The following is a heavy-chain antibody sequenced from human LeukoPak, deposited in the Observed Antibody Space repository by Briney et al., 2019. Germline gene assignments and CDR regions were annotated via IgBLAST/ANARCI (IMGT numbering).Heavy chain of an antibody. D-gene: IGHD2-15*01. CDR2: IIPIFGTA. CDR3: GRGPKAGGPHHDMDV. CDR1: GGTFSSYA. V-gene: IGHV1-69*13. J-gene: IGHJ6*02. Sequence: SVKVSCKASGGTFSSYAISWVRQAPGQGLEWMGGIIPIFGTANYAQKFQGRVTITADESTSTAYMELRSLSSDDTAVYYCGRGPKAGGPHHDMDVWGRGTAVTVSS.